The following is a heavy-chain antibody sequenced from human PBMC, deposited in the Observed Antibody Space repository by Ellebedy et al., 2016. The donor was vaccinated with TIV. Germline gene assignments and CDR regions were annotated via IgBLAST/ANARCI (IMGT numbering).Heavy chain of an antibody. Sequence: PGGSLRLSCAASGFTFTDYYMTWIRQAPGKGLEWVSYISSRGGSIYYADFVKGRFTISRANAKNSLFLQLNSLRGDDTAVYYCARGDWYCNTANCLPEYWGQGTLVTVSS. J-gene: IGHJ4*02. V-gene: IGHV3-11*01. D-gene: IGHD2/OR15-2a*01. CDR2: ISSRGGSI. CDR1: GFTFTDYY. CDR3: ARGDWYCNTANCLPEY.